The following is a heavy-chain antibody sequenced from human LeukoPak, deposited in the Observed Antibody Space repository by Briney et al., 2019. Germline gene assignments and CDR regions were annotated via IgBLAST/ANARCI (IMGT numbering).Heavy chain of an antibody. V-gene: IGHV4-34*01. D-gene: IGHD4-17*01. CDR1: GGSFSGYY. CDR3: ARDLMYDYGDYDDAFDI. Sequence: SETLSLTCAVYGGSFSGYYWSWIRQPPGKGLEWIGEINHSGSTNYNPSLKSRVTISVDTSKNQFSLKLSSVTAADTAVYYCARDLMYDYGDYDDAFDIWGQGTMVTVSS. J-gene: IGHJ3*02. CDR2: INHSGST.